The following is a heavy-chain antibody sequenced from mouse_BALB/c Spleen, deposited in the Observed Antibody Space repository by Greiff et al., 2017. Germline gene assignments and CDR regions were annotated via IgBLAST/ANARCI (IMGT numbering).Heavy chain of an antibody. V-gene: IGHV5-4*02. CDR2: ISDGGSYT. J-gene: IGHJ4*01. CDR3: ARGGIGTTGYYYAMDY. CDR1: GFTFSDYY. D-gene: IGHD2-14*01. Sequence: EVQGVESGGGLVKPGGSLKLSCAASGFTFSDYYMYWVRQTPEKRLEWVATISDGGSYTYYPDSVKGRFTISRDNAKNNLYLQMSSLKSEDTAMYYCARGGIGTTGYYYAMDYWGQGTSVTVSS.